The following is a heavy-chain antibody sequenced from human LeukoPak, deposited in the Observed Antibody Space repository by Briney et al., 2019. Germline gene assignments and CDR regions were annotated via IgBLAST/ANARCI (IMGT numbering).Heavy chain of an antibody. J-gene: IGHJ4*02. CDR3: ARRIGSGWYDY. D-gene: IGHD6-19*01. CDR1: GYSFTSYW. CDR2: ITPGDSDT. Sequence: GESLKTSWNGSGYSFTSYWIGWVRQRPGKGLEWLGIITPGDSDTRYTPSFQGQVTISADKSISTANLQWSSLKASDTAMYYCARRIGSGWYDYWGQGTLVTVSS. V-gene: IGHV5-51*01.